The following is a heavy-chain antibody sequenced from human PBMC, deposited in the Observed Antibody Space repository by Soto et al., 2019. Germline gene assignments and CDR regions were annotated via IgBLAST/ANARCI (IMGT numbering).Heavy chain of an antibody. J-gene: IGHJ3*02. CDR3: ARDFPSRIAVAVLSLDSRPKDAFDI. D-gene: IGHD6-19*01. CDR1: GFTFSDYY. CDR2: ISSSGSTI. Sequence: GGSLRLSCAASGFTFSDYYMSWIRQAPGKGLEWVSYISSSGSTIYYADSVKGRFTISRDNAKNSLYLQMNSLRAEDTAVYYCARDFPSRIAVAVLSLDSRPKDAFDIWGQGTMVTVSS. V-gene: IGHV3-11*01.